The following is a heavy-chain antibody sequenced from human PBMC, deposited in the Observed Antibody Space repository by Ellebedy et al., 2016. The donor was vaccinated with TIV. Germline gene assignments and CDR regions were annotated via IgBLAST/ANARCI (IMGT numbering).Heavy chain of an antibody. D-gene: IGHD2-8*02. CDR3: AKELVHAIHGFDI. V-gene: IGHV3-74*01. CDR2: IKGDGSGI. CDR1: GFTLSGYW. Sequence: GESLKISCAASGFTLSGYWMHWVRQAPGKGLIWVSRIKGDGSGISYADSVKGRFTISRDNSKNTLYLQMNSLRAEDTAIYYCAKELVHAIHGFDIWGQGTMVTVSS. J-gene: IGHJ3*02.